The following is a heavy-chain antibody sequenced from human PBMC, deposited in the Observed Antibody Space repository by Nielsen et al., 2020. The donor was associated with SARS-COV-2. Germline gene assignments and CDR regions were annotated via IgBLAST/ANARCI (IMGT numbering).Heavy chain of an antibody. V-gene: IGHV2-70*11. Sequence: SGPTLVKPTQTLTLTCTFSGFSLTTIEMSVNWIRQPPGKALEWLARIDWDGDKYYSASLKPRLTISKDTSKNQVLLTLTDMDPVDTATYYCARGRYYYKDWGQGALVTVAS. D-gene: IGHD3-10*01. J-gene: IGHJ4*02. CDR1: GFSLTTIEMS. CDR2: IDWDGDK. CDR3: ARGRYYYKD.